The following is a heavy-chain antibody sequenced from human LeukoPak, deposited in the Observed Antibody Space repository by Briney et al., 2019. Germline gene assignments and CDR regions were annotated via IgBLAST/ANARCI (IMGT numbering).Heavy chain of an antibody. V-gene: IGHV3-64*01. Sequence: PGGSPRLSCAASGFTFSSYAMHWVRQAPGKGLEYVSAISSNGGSTYYANSVKGRFTISRDNSKNTLYLQMGSLRAEDMAVYYCARVGWLLRGGFDYWGQGTLVTVSS. J-gene: IGHJ4*02. CDR3: ARVGWLLRGGFDY. CDR2: ISSNGGST. CDR1: GFTFSSYA. D-gene: IGHD3-22*01.